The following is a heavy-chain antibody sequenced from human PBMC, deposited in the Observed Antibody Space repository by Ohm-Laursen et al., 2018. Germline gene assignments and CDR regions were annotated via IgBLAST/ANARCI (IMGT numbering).Heavy chain of an antibody. J-gene: IGHJ6*02. CDR1: GASISSHY. Sequence: GTLSLTCTVSGASISSHYWSWIRQPAGKGLECIGRMYVGGDTSYNPSLKSRVTMSLDTSKNQFSLNLTSVTAADTAVYYCARIAAVWRYYGMDVWGQGTTVTVSS. CDR2: MYVGGDT. CDR3: ARIAAVWRYYGMDV. D-gene: IGHD6-13*01. V-gene: IGHV4-4*07.